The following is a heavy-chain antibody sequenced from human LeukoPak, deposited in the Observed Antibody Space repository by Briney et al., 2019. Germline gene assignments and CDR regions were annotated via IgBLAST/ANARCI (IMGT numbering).Heavy chain of an antibody. D-gene: IGHD2-21*02. CDR2: ISGSGGST. CDR1: GFTFSSYA. J-gene: IGHJ4*02. CDR3: AKDREEHIVVVTASPFAY. Sequence: GGSLRLSCAASGFTFSSYAMSWGRQAPGKGLEWGSAISGSGGSTYYADSVKGRFTISRYNSKNTLYLQMNSLRAEDTAVYYCAKDREEHIVVVTASPFAYWGQGTLVTVSS. V-gene: IGHV3-23*01.